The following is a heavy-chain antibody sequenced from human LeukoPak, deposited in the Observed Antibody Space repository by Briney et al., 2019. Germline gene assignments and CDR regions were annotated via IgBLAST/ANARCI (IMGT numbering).Heavy chain of an antibody. CDR1: GYSFTSYW. Sequence: PGESLKISCKGSGYSFTSYWIGWVRQMPGKGLEWMGIIYPGDSDTRYSPSFQGQVTISADKSISTAYLQWSSLKASDTAMYYCARHSHSSSWYNWFDPWGQETLVTVSS. D-gene: IGHD6-13*01. V-gene: IGHV5-51*01. CDR3: ARHSHSSSWYNWFDP. CDR2: IYPGDSDT. J-gene: IGHJ5*02.